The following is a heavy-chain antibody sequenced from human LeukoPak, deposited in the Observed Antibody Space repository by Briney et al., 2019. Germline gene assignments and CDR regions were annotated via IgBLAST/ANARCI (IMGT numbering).Heavy chain of an antibody. J-gene: IGHJ4*02. CDR1: GFTFSNYA. CDR3: ARRVGGTPDY. Sequence: PGGSLRLSCAASGFTFSNYAMTWVRQTPGKGLEWVSAIGGDGASSDYADSVKGRFTISRDNSKNTLYLQMNSLRAKDTALYYCARRVGGTPDYWGLGTLVTVSS. CDR2: IGGDGASS. V-gene: IGHV3-23*01. D-gene: IGHD1-26*01.